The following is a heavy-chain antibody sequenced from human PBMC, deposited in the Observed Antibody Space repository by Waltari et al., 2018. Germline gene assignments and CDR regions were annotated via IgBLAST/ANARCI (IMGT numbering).Heavy chain of an antibody. CDR3: ARDLVGGYYDSSGYYNAFDI. Sequence: QVQLVQSGAEVKKPGSSVKVSCKASGGTFSSYANSWVRKSPGQGLEWMGAIIPILRIANYAQKLQGRVTITAYESTTTAYIELSSLRSEDTAVYYCARDLVGGYYDSSGYYNAFDIWGQGTMVTVSS. CDR1: GGTFSSYA. V-gene: IGHV1-69*04. J-gene: IGHJ3*02. D-gene: IGHD3-22*01. CDR2: IIPILRIA.